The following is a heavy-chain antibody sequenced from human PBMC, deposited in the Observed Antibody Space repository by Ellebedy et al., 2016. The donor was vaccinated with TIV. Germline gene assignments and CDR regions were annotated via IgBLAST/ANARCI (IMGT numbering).Heavy chain of an antibody. Sequence: PGGSLRLSCAASGFTFSRYAMSWVRQAPGKGLEWVSGIFGSGGGISNADSVKGRFTISRDNSKSMVHLQMNSLRPEDTAVYYCAKDRTSGDGYWVFDQWGQGTLVTVSS. V-gene: IGHV3-23*01. CDR3: AKDRTSGDGYWVFDQ. D-gene: IGHD5-18*01. J-gene: IGHJ4*02. CDR2: IFGSGGGI. CDR1: GFTFSRYA.